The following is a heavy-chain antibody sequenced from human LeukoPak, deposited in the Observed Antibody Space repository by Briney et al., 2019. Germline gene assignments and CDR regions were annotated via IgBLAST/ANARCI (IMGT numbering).Heavy chain of an antibody. Sequence: PGGSLRLSCAASGFTSSSYGMHWVRQAPGKGLEWVAFIRYDGSNKYYADSVKGRFTISRDNSKNTLYLQMNSLRAEDTAVYYCARDSVLWFGEPRRDFDYWGQGTLVTVSS. CDR2: IRYDGSNK. J-gene: IGHJ4*02. D-gene: IGHD3-10*01. CDR1: GFTSSSYG. V-gene: IGHV3-30*02. CDR3: ARDSVLWFGEPRRDFDY.